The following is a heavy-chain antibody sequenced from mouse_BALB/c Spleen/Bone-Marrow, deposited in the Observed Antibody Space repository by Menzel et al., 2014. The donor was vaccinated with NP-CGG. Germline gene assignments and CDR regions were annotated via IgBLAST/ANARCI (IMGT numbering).Heavy chain of an antibody. Sequence: VQLKESGAELVKPGASVKLSCTASGFNIKDTYMHWVKQRPEQGLEWIGRIDPANGNTKYDPKFQGKATITADTSSNTAYLRHSSLTSEDTAVYYCVSYKYGGYVEVWGAGTTATVSS. D-gene: IGHD2-14*01. CDR3: VSYKYGGYVEV. CDR1: GFNIKDTY. V-gene: IGHV14-3*02. J-gene: IGHJ1*01. CDR2: IDPANGNT.